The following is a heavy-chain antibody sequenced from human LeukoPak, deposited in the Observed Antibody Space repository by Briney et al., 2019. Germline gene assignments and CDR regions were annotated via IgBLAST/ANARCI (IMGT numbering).Heavy chain of an antibody. D-gene: IGHD6-25*01. V-gene: IGHV3-23*01. CDR3: VKDRAGRLYYFDY. CDR1: GFTFSSYA. Sequence: GGSLRLSCAASGFTFSSYAMSWVRQAPGKGLEWVSGISGSGGSTYYADSVKGRFTISRDNSKNTLYLQMNSLRAEDTAVYYCVKDRAGRLYYFDYWGQGTLVTVSS. J-gene: IGHJ4*02. CDR2: ISGSGGST.